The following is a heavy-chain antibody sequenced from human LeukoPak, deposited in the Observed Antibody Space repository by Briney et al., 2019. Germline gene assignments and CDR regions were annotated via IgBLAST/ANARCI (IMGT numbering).Heavy chain of an antibody. J-gene: IGHJ4*02. CDR2: INQDGSEK. CDR1: GFTFSGYW. V-gene: IGHV3-7*01. CDR3: AKGYDPG. Sequence: GGSLRLSCAATGFTFSGYWMTWVRQAPGKELEWVANINQDGSEKHYLGSVKGRFTISRDNAKNSVYLQMNSLSAEDTAVYYCAKGYDPGGGQGTLVTVSS. D-gene: IGHD3-3*01.